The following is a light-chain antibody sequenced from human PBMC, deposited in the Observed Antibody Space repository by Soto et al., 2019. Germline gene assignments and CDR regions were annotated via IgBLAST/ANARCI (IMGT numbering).Light chain of an antibody. Sequence: QSALTQPPSASGSPGQSVTISCTGTSSDVGSYKYVSWYQQHPGKATKVMIYEVSKRPSGVPDRFSGSQSGNTASLTVSGLQAEDEAAYYCSSYAGSNNVVFGGGTKVTVL. CDR2: EVS. V-gene: IGLV2-8*01. CDR1: SSDVGSYKY. J-gene: IGLJ2*01. CDR3: SSYAGSNNVV.